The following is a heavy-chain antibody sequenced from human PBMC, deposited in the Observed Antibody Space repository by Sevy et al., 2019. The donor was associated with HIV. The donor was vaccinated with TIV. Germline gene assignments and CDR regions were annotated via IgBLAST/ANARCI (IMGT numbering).Heavy chain of an antibody. J-gene: IGHJ4*02. V-gene: IGHV3-74*01. CDR1: DLRNYW. CDR2: MNQGGNII. D-gene: IGHD3-22*01. CDR3: VRDFNGYSDY. Sequence: GGSLRLSCVASDLRNYWMHWVRQVPGKGLVWVSRMNQGGNIINYADSVKGRFIVSRDNARNTLYLQMNSLRADDTAVYYCVRDFNGYSDYWGQGTLVTVSS.